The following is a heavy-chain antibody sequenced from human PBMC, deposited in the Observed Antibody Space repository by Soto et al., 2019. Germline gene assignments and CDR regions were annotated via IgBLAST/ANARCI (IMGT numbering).Heavy chain of an antibody. V-gene: IGHV5-51*01. Sequence: GESLKISCKGSGYTFTSHWIGWVRQMPGKGLEWMGIIYPGDSDTRYSPSFQGQVTISADESISTAYLQWSSLKASDTAMYYCVRVGRVGLHGLTNAWFDTWGQGPLVTVSS. CDR3: VRVGRVGLHGLTNAWFDT. CDR1: GYTFTSHW. D-gene: IGHD1-26*01. CDR2: IYPGDSDT. J-gene: IGHJ5*02.